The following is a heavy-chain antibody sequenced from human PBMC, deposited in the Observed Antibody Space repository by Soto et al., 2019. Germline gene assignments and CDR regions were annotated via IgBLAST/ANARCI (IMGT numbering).Heavy chain of an antibody. CDR3: ARAVPGTSSWFDP. D-gene: IGHD2-2*01. V-gene: IGHV1-2*02. CDR2: INPNSGGT. Sequence: ASVKVSCKASGYTFTGYYMHWVRQAPGQGLEWMGWINPNSGGTNYAQKFQGRVTMTRDTSISTAYMELSRLRSDDTAVYYCARAVPGTSSWFDPWGQGTLVTVSS. J-gene: IGHJ5*02. CDR1: GYTFTGYY.